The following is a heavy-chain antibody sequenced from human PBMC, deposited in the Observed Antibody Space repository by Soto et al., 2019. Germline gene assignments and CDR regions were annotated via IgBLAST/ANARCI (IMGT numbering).Heavy chain of an antibody. V-gene: IGHV1-69*12. J-gene: IGHJ6*02. CDR3: ASHSGSSPEGRYYYGMDV. CDR1: GGTFSSYA. D-gene: IGHD1-26*01. Sequence: QVQLVQSGAEVKKPGSSVKVSCKASGGTFSSYAISWVRQAPGQGLEWMGGIIPIFGTADYAQKFQGRVTITADESTSTPXMELSSLRSEDTAVYYCASHSGSSPEGRYYYGMDVWGQGTTVTVSS. CDR2: IIPIFGTA.